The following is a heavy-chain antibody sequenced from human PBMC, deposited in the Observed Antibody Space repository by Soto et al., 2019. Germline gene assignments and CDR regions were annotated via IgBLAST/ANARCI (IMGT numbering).Heavy chain of an antibody. D-gene: IGHD2-15*01. CDR1: GDSVSGYSVA. J-gene: IGHJ4*02. V-gene: IGHV6-1*01. CDR2: TYYRSKWNN. Sequence: TLSLTCAISGDSVSGYSVAWNWIRQSPSRGLEWLGRTYYRSKWNNEYAESVKSRISINPDTSKNQFSLQLNSVIAEDTAVYFSAQGSSTAGFAYWARGSLVPVPS. CDR3: AQGSSTAGFAY.